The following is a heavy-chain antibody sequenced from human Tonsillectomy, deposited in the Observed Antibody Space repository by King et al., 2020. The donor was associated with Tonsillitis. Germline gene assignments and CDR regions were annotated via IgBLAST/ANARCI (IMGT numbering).Heavy chain of an antibody. V-gene: IGHV3-23*04. D-gene: IGHD3-10*01. CDR3: AKRFGANSGAFDY. CDR2: ISNIDDIT. Sequence: QLVQSGGGLVQPGESLRLSCAASGFTFSSYAMSWVRQAPGKGLELVSGISNIDDITYYTDSVKGRFTISRDNSKNTLYLLMTGLRAEDTAIYYCAKRFGANSGAFDYWGQGTLVSVSS. J-gene: IGHJ4*02. CDR1: GFTFSSYA.